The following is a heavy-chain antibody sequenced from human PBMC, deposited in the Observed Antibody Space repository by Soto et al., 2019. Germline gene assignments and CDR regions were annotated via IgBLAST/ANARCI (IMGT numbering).Heavy chain of an antibody. CDR3: EVPVNRGEVDY. CDR2: IKQDGSEK. V-gene: IGHV3-7*01. D-gene: IGHD3-16*01. CDR1: GFTFSSYW. Sequence: PEGSLRLSCAASGFTFSSYWMSWVRQAPGKGLEWVANIKQDGSEKHYVDSVKGRFTISRDNAKNSLYLQMNSLRAEDTAVYYSEVPVNRGEVDYWGQGTLVTVSS. J-gene: IGHJ4*02.